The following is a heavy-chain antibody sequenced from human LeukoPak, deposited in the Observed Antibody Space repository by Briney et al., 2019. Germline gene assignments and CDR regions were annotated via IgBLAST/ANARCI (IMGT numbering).Heavy chain of an antibody. CDR2: IYYSGDT. CDR1: DGAITGFS. CDR3: AKSNGYGLVDI. Sequence: SETLSLTCTVSDGAITGFSWSWIRQPPGKGLEWIGYIYYSGDTNYNPSLQSRVTISVDPSRNQFSLKLNSVTAADTAVYYCAKSNGYGLVDIWGQGTMVTVSS. J-gene: IGHJ3*02. D-gene: IGHD3-10*01. V-gene: IGHV4-59*12.